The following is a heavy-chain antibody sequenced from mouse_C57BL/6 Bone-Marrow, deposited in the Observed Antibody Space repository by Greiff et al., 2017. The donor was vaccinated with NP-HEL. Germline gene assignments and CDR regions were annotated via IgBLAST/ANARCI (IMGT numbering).Heavy chain of an antibody. V-gene: IGHV1-64*01. J-gene: IGHJ4*01. D-gene: IGHD1-1*01. Sequence: VQLQQPGAELVKPGASVKLSCKASGYTFTSYWMHWVKQRPGQGLEWIGMIHPNSGSTNYNAKFKSKATLTIDKSSSTAYMQLSSLTSEDSAVYYCARTMITTVVATFYYAMDYWGQGTSVTVSS. CDR3: ARTMITTVVATFYYAMDY. CDR1: GYTFTSYW. CDR2: IHPNSGST.